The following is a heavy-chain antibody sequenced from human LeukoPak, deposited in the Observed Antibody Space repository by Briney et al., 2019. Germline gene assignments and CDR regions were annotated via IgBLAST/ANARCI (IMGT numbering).Heavy chain of an antibody. CDR3: ARRDSYGRRHEYFQH. Sequence: GESLKISRKGSGYSFTSYWIGWVRQMPGKGLEWMGIIYPGDSDTRYSPSFQGQVTISADKSISTAYLQWSSLKASDTAMYYCARRDSYGRRHEYFQHWGQGTLVTVSS. CDR2: IYPGDSDT. CDR1: GYSFTSYW. V-gene: IGHV5-51*01. D-gene: IGHD5-18*01. J-gene: IGHJ1*01.